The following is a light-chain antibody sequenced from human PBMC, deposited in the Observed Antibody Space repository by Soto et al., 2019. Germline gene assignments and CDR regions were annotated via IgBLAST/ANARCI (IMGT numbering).Light chain of an antibody. V-gene: IGKV3-20*01. CDR2: GAS. J-gene: IGKJ1*01. CDR1: QSIGSTD. CDR3: RQYGRSPWT. Sequence: EIVLTQSPDTLSLSPGERANLSCRASQSIGSTDLSWYQQKPDQAPRLLIYGASSRATGIPNSFSGSGSGTDYIIPISRLEPEDFAVYYCRQYGRSPWTCGQGNKVELK.